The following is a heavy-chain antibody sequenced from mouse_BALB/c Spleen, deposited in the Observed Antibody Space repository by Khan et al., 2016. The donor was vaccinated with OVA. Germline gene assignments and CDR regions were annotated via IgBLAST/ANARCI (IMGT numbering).Heavy chain of an antibody. CDR1: GHAFSNYW. CDR2: IYPGEANT. CDR3: AREGYDGYYRAWFAY. D-gene: IGHD2-3*01. Sequence: QVQLKESGAELVRPGSSVKISCKASGHAFSNYWMNWVKQRPGQGLEWIGQIYPGEANTNYNGKFKGKVTLTVDKSSSTAYMQLSSLTSEDSAVYFCAREGYDGYYRAWFAYWGQGTLVTVSA. V-gene: IGHV1-80*01. J-gene: IGHJ3*01.